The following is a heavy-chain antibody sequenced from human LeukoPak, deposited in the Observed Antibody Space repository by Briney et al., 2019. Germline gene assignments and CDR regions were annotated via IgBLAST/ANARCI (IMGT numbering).Heavy chain of an antibody. CDR3: ARDQDEYCGGDCYYFDY. CDR1: GYTFTSYG. Sequence: ASVTVSCKASGYTFTSYGISWVRQAPGQGLEWMGWISAYNGNTNSAQKLPGRVTMTTDTSTSTASLELRSLSSDDTAVSYCARDQDEYCGGDCYYFDYWGQGTLVTVSS. J-gene: IGHJ4*02. CDR2: ISAYNGNT. D-gene: IGHD2-21*02. V-gene: IGHV1-18*01.